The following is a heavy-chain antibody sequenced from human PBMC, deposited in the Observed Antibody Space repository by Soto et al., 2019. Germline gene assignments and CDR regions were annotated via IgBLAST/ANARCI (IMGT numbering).Heavy chain of an antibody. CDR3: ARGEDYVWGSYNY. V-gene: IGHV1-8*01. CDR2: MNPNSGNT. J-gene: IGHJ4*02. Sequence: GKVSCKASGYTFTSYDINWVRQATGQGLEWMGWMNPNSGNTGYAQKFQGRVTMTRNTSISTAYMELSSLRSEDTAVYYCARGEDYVWGSYNYWGQGTLVTVSS. D-gene: IGHD3-16*01. CDR1: GYTFTSYD.